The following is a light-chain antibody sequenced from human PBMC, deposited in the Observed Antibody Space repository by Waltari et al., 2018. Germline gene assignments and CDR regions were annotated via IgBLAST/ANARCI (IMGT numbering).Light chain of an antibody. CDR1: SLRSYY. Sequence: SSELTQDPAVSVALGQTVRITCQGDSLRSYYASWYQQKPGQAPVLVIYGKNNRPSGIPDRGSGSSSGNTASLTITGAQAEDEADYYCDSRDSSGNHVVFGGGTKLTVL. V-gene: IGLV3-19*01. CDR3: DSRDSSGNHVV. CDR2: GKN. J-gene: IGLJ2*01.